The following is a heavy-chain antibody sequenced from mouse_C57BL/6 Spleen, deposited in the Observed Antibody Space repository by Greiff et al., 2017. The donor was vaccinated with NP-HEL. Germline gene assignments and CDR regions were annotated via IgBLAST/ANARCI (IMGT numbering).Heavy chain of an antibody. V-gene: IGHV1-82*01. CDR1: GYAFSSSW. CDR2: IYPGDGDT. D-gene: IGHD4-1*01. Sequence: VKLQESGPELVKPGASVKISCKASGYAFSSSWMNWVKQRPGKGLEWIGRIYPGDGDTNYNGKFKGKATLTADKSSSTAYMQLSSLTSEDSAVYFCARFGNLVYFDYWGQGTTLTVSS. CDR3: ARFGNLVYFDY. J-gene: IGHJ2*01.